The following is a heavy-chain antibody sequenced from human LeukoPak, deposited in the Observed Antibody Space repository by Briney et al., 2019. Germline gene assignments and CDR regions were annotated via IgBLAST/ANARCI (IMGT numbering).Heavy chain of an antibody. J-gene: IGHJ4*02. CDR2: ISGSGGST. CDR1: GFTFSSYA. CDR3: AGQDDSSGYLFDY. V-gene: IGHV3-23*01. D-gene: IGHD3-22*01. Sequence: GGSLRLSCAAPGFTFSSYAMSWVRQAPGKGLEWVSAISGSGGSTYYADSVKGRFTISRDNSKNTLYLQMNSLRAEDTAVYYCAGQDDSSGYLFDYWGQGTLVTVSS.